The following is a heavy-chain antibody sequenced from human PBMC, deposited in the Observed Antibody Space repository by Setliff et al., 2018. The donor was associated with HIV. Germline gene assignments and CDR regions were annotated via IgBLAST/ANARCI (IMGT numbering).Heavy chain of an antibody. CDR2: ISRSSTYI. Sequence: GGSLRLSCAASGFTFSSYSMNWVRQAPGKGLEWVSSISRSSTYIYYADSVKGRFAISRDNAKNSLYLQMNSLRAEDTAVYYCARDLNLPGGEDFDFWGQGTMVTVSS. CDR3: ARDLNLPGGEDFDF. V-gene: IGHV3-21*06. D-gene: IGHD2-2*01. J-gene: IGHJ3*01. CDR1: GFTFSSYS.